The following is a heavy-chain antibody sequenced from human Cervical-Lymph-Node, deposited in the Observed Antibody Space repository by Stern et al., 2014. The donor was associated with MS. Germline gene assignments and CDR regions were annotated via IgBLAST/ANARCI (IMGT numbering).Heavy chain of an antibody. CDR2: INPSVGST. Sequence: VQLVESGAEVKKPGASLGVSCEASGYRFIGYYIHWVRQAPGQGLEWMGVINPSVGSTTYAQKFQGRVTMTRDTSTTTVFMQLSSLGHEDTAVYYCARDMSPWGGNYALDVWGQGTTVTVSS. J-gene: IGHJ6*02. CDR3: ARDMSPWGGNYALDV. CDR1: GYRFIGYY. D-gene: IGHD3-16*01. V-gene: IGHV1-46*01.